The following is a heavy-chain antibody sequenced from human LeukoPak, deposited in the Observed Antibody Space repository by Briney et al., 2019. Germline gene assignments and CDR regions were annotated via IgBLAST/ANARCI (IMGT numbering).Heavy chain of an antibody. J-gene: IGHJ4*02. CDR2: INHSGST. CDR3: ARDPSGYYPYFDY. Sequence: SETLSLTCAVYGGSFSGYYWSWIRQPPGKGLEWIGEINHSGSTNYNPSLKSRVTMSVDTSKNQFSLKLSSVTAADTAVYYCARDPSGYYPYFDYWGQGTLVTVSS. V-gene: IGHV4-34*01. D-gene: IGHD3-3*01. CDR1: GGSFSGYY.